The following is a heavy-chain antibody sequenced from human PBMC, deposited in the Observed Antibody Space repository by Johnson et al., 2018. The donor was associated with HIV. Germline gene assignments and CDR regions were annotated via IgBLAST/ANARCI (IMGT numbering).Heavy chain of an antibody. D-gene: IGHD2-21*01. J-gene: IGHJ3*02. CDR1: GFTFDDYA. CDR3: ARGVHSVWAAFDI. V-gene: IGHV3-43D*03. CDR2: ISWDGGST. Sequence: DVQLVESGGVVVQPGGSLRLSCAASGFTFDDYAMHWVRQAPGKGLEWVSLISWDGGSTYYEDSVKGRFTISRDNSKNSLYLQMNSLRAEDTALSYCARGVHSVWAAFDIWGQGTMVTVSS.